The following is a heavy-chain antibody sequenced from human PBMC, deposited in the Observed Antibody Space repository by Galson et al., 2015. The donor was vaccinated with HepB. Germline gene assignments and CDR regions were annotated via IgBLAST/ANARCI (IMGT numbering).Heavy chain of an antibody. J-gene: IGHJ6*02. CDR3: ARDSPVQLWLPYYYYYYGMDV. D-gene: IGHD5-18*01. CDR1: GFTFSSYW. Sequence: SLRLSCAASGFTFSSYWMSWVRQAPGKGLEWVANIKQDGSEKYYVDSVKGRFTISRDNAKDSLYLQMNSLRAEDTAVYYCARDSPVQLWLPYYYYYYGMDVWGQGTTVTVSS. V-gene: IGHV3-7*03. CDR2: IKQDGSEK.